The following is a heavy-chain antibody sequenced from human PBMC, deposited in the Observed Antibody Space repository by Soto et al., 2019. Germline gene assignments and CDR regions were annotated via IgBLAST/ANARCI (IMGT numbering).Heavy chain of an antibody. CDR3: AALTIFGDLPHMDV. Sequence: SVKVSCKASAGTFSSYAISWVRQAPGQGLEWMGRIIPILGIANYAQKFQGRVTITADKSTSTAYMELSSLRSEDTAVYYCAALTIFGDLPHMDVWGKGTTVTVSS. CDR1: AGTFSSYA. J-gene: IGHJ6*03. CDR2: IIPILGIA. V-gene: IGHV1-69*04. D-gene: IGHD3-3*01.